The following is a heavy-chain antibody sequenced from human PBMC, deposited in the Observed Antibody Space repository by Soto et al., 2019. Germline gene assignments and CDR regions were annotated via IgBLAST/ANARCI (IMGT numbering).Heavy chain of an antibody. D-gene: IGHD1-20*01. V-gene: IGHV4-34*01. Sequence: PSETLSLTCAVYGGSFSGYYWSWIRQPPGKGLEWIGEINHSGSTNYNPSLKSRVTISVDTSKNQFSLKLSSVTAADTAVYYCGRGRYNWNYWGQGTLGTVSS. CDR1: GGSFSGYY. CDR2: INHSGST. CDR3: GRGRYNWNY. J-gene: IGHJ4*02.